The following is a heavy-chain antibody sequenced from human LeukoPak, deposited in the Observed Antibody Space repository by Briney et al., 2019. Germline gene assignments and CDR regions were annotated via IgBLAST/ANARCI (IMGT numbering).Heavy chain of an antibody. CDR2: ISGFNGNT. CDR1: GYTFTVYG. V-gene: IGHV1-18*01. CDR3: AKGGRVAEGDY. Sequence: ASVKVSCKASGYTFTVYGISCVRQAPGQGLEWMGRISGFNGNTDYAQKFQDRVTMTTDTSTSTDYMELRSLTFDDTAVYYCAKGGRVAEGDYWGQGTLVTVSS. J-gene: IGHJ4*02. D-gene: IGHD6-19*01.